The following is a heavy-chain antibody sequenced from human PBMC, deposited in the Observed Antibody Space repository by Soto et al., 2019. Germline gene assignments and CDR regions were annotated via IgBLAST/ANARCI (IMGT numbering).Heavy chain of an antibody. D-gene: IGHD3-16*02. CDR3: AKDRGIIVKAGDVFDV. Sequence: PGGSLRLSCASSGFTLSMSAVNWVRQAPGKGLEWVSYISDSGDRTYYADSVKGRFTISRDRSKNTVSLQMDSLRAEDTAVYYCAKDRGIIVKAGDVFDVWGQGTQVPV. CDR2: ISDSGDRT. V-gene: IGHV3-23*01. J-gene: IGHJ3*01. CDR1: GFTLSMSA.